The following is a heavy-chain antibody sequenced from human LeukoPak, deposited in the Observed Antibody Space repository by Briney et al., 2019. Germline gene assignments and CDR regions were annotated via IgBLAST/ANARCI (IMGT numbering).Heavy chain of an antibody. V-gene: IGHV1-69*13. D-gene: IGHD5-12*01. Sequence: SVKVSCKASGGTFSSYAISWVRQAPGQGLEWMGGIIPIFGTANYAQKFQGRVTITADESTSTAYMELSSLRSEDTAVYYCARCGYSGYDCAYWGQGTLVTVSS. CDR3: ARCGYSGYDCAY. CDR1: GGTFSSYA. J-gene: IGHJ4*02. CDR2: IIPIFGTA.